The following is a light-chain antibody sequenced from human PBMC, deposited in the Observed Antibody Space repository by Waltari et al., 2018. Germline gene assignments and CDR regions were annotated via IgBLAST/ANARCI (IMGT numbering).Light chain of an antibody. Sequence: QSVLTQPPSVSGAPGQRVPISCTGSSSNIGAGYDVHWYQQLPGPAPNLLIYGNSNRPSGVPDRFSGSKSGTSASLAITGLQAEDEADYYCQSYDSSLSGSYVFGTGTKVTVL. J-gene: IGLJ1*01. V-gene: IGLV1-40*01. CDR1: SSNIGAGYD. CDR2: GNS. CDR3: QSYDSSLSGSYV.